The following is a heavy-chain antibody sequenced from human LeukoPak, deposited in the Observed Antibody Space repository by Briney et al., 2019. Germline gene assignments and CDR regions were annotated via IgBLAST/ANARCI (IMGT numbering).Heavy chain of an antibody. D-gene: IGHD6-13*01. CDR3: ARFVGSWSLAYYFDY. CDR1: GGSFSGYY. CDR2: INHSGST. Sequence: SETLSLTCAVYGGSFSGYYWSWIRQPPGKGLEWIGEINHSGSTNYNPSLKSRVTISVDTSKNQFSLKLSSVTAADTAVYYCARFVGSWSLAYYFDYWGQGTLVTVSS. J-gene: IGHJ4*02. V-gene: IGHV4-34*01.